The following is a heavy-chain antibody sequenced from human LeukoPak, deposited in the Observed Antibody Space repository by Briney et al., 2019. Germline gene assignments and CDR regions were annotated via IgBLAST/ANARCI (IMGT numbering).Heavy chain of an antibody. CDR3: ARVDDFWSGSPDAFDI. J-gene: IGHJ3*02. CDR2: IYTSGST. V-gene: IGHV4-61*02. CDR1: GGSISSGSYY. Sequence: SETLSLTCTVSGGSISSGSYYWSWIRQPAGKGLEWTGRIYTSGSTNYNPSLKSRVTISVDTSKNQFSLKLSSVTAADTAVYYCARVDDFWSGSPDAFDIWGQGTMVTVSS. D-gene: IGHD3-3*01.